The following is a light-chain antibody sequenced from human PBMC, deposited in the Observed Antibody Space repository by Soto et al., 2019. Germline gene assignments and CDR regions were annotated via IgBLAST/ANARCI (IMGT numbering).Light chain of an antibody. CDR3: QQGSNWIT. Sequence: IVLTQSPATLSLSPGERCTLSGRASESVTNYLAWYQQKPGQAPRLLVYDVSNRATGIPARFSGGGSGTDFTLTISHLEPEDFAVYYCQQGSNWITFGQGTRLEIK. CDR1: ESVTNY. J-gene: IGKJ5*01. CDR2: DVS. V-gene: IGKV3-11*01.